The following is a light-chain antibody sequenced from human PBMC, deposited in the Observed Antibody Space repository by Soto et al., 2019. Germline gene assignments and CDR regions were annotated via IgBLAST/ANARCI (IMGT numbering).Light chain of an antibody. J-gene: IGLJ1*01. Sequence: QSVLTQPPSASGSPGQSVAISCTGTTSDIGGYDYVSWYQQHPGEAPKLMIYEVNKRPSGVPDRFSGSKSGNTASLTVSGLQAEDEADYYCSSHGGNSPYVFGTGTKLTVL. CDR3: SSHGGNSPYV. V-gene: IGLV2-8*01. CDR1: TSDIGGYDY. CDR2: EVN.